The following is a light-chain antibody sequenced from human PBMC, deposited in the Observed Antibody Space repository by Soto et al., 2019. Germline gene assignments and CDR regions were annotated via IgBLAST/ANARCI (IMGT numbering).Light chain of an antibody. CDR2: DND. CDR3: GTWDDSLVSYV. Sequence: VLTQPPSVSAAPGQRVTVSCSGTSKNIGDNHVSWYQHVPGMAPKLVVYDNDRRPSELPGRFSGSKSGTSATLVITGLQTGDEADYYCGTWDDSLVSYVFGTGTKVTVL. V-gene: IGLV1-51*01. CDR1: SKNIGDNH. J-gene: IGLJ1*01.